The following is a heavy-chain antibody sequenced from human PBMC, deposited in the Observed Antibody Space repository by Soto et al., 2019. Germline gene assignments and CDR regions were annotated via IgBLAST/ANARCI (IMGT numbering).Heavy chain of an antibody. CDR2: INHSGST. D-gene: IGHD2-15*01. CDR1: GGSFSGYY. J-gene: IGHJ3*02. Sequence: SETLSLTCAVYGGSFSGYYWSWIRQPPGKGLEWIGEINHSGSTNYNPSLKSRVTISVDTSKNQFSLKLSSVTAADTAVYYCARNYCSGGSCRQYAFDIWGQGTMVTVSS. CDR3: ARNYCSGGSCRQYAFDI. V-gene: IGHV4-34*01.